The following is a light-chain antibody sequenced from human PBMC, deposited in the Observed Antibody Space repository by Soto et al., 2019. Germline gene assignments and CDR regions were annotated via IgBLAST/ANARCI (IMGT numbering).Light chain of an antibody. V-gene: IGKV3-20*01. J-gene: IGKJ4*01. Sequence: EIVLTQSPGTLSLSPGERATLSCRASQSVSSSYLAWYQQKPGQAPRLLIYGASSRATDIPARFSGSGSGTDFTLTISKLEPEDFAVYYCQQYGSSRLTFGGGTKVEIK. CDR3: QQYGSSRLT. CDR2: GAS. CDR1: QSVSSSY.